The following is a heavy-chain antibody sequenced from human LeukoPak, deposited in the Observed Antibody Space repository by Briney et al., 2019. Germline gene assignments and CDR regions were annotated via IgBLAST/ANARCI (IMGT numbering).Heavy chain of an antibody. Sequence: SETLSLTCAVYGGSLSHYYWRWIRQSPEKGLEWIGEINRSGSTNYNPSLKSRVSISVDTSKNQFSLKLSSVTAADTAVYYCARGGFYCGDDCYVDYWGQGTLVTVSS. D-gene: IGHD2-21*02. CDR2: INRSGST. CDR3: ARGGFYCGDDCYVDY. CDR1: GGSLSHYY. V-gene: IGHV4-34*01. J-gene: IGHJ4*02.